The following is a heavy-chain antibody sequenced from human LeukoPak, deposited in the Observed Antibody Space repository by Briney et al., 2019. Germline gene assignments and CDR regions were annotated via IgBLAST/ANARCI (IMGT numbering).Heavy chain of an antibody. CDR3: ARDLQLGSYYYFDY. J-gene: IGHJ4*02. CDR1: GYTFTSYG. CDR2: ISAYNGNT. D-gene: IGHD1-26*01. Sequence: ASVKVSCKASGYTFTSYGISWVRQAPGQGLEWMGWISAYNGNTNYAQKLQGRVTMTTDASTSTAYMELRSLRSDDTAVYYCARDLQLGSYYYFDYWGQGTLVTVSS. V-gene: IGHV1-18*01.